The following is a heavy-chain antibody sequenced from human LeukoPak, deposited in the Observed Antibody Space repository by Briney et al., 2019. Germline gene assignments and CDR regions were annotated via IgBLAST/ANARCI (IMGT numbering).Heavy chain of an antibody. V-gene: IGHV3-33*08. D-gene: IGHD1-1*01. Sequence: PGGSLRLSCAASGFTFSSYGMHWVRQAPGKGLEWVAVIWYDGSNKYYADSVKGRFTISRDNSKNTLYLQMNSLRAEDTAVYYCARDLISWNGLYYYYYGMDVWGQGTTVTVSS. CDR3: ARDLISWNGLYYYYYGMDV. J-gene: IGHJ6*02. CDR1: GFTFSSYG. CDR2: IWYDGSNK.